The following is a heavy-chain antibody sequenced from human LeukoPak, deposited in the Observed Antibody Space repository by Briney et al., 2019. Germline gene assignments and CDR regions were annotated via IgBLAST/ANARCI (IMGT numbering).Heavy chain of an antibody. CDR1: GFTFSGYS. CDR3: ARDRERARAFDI. J-gene: IGHJ3*02. CDR2: ISSSSSYI. V-gene: IGHV3-21*01. D-gene: IGHD1-26*01. Sequence: PGGSLRLSCAASGFTFSGYSMNWVRQAPGKGLEWVSSISSSSSYIYYADSVKGRFTISRDNSKNTLYLQMNSLRAEDTAVYYCARDRERARAFDIWGQGTMVTVSS.